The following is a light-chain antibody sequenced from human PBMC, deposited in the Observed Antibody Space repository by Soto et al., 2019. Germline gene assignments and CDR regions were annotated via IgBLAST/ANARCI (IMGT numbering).Light chain of an antibody. Sequence: QSALTQPASVSGSPGQSITISCTGTSSDVGGYNYVSWYQQHPGKAPKLMISEVSNRPSGVSNRFSGSKSGNTASLTISGLQAEDEADYYCSSYTRSSTGVFGGGTKVTVL. J-gene: IGLJ3*02. V-gene: IGLV2-14*01. CDR1: SSDVGGYNY. CDR2: EVS. CDR3: SSYTRSSTGV.